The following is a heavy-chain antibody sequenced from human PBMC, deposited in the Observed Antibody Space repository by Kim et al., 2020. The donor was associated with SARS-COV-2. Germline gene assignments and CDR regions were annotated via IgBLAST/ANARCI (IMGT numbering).Heavy chain of an antibody. Sequence: SETLSLTCGVYGGPFSDSYWTWIRQLPGMGLEWIAEINHAGITHFNSSLERRVIMSVDTSRSQFFLKLSSLTAADTAVYYCARGSAGSTVTASSRFFLDV. CDR1: GGPFSDSY. CDR3: ARGSAGSTVTASSRFFLDV. D-gene: IGHD4-17*01. CDR2: INHAGIT. J-gene: IGHJ6*01. V-gene: IGHV4-34*01.